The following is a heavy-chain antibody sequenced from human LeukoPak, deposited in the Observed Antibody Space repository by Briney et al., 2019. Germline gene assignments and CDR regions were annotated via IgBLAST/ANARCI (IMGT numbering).Heavy chain of an antibody. Sequence: GSSVKVSCKASGGTFSSYAISWVRQAPGQGLEWMGWMNPNSSNTGYAQKFQGRVTMTRNISISTAYMELSSLRSEDTAVYYCARGKRYSSGWAFGDAFDIWGQGTMVTVSS. CDR2: MNPNSSNT. J-gene: IGHJ3*02. V-gene: IGHV1-8*02. D-gene: IGHD6-19*01. CDR3: ARGKRYSSGWAFGDAFDI. CDR1: GGTFSSYA.